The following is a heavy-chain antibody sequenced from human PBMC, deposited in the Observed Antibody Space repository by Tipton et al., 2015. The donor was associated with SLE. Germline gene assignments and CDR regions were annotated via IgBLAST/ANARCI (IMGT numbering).Heavy chain of an antibody. D-gene: IGHD3-22*01. CDR2: IKKDGSER. Sequence: SLRLSCAASGFSFSDYWMTWVRQAPGKGLEWVANIKKDGSERYYVDTLKDRFTISRDNSRNSVYLQMNSLRAEDTAVYYCAASGSGYYGLGYWGQGTLVTVSS. CDR3: AASGSGYYGLGY. CDR1: GFSFSDYW. J-gene: IGHJ4*02. V-gene: IGHV3-7*01.